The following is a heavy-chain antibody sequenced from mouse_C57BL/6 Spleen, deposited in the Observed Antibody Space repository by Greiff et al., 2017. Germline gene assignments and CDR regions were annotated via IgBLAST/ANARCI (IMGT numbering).Heavy chain of an antibody. J-gene: IGHJ3*01. CDR3: ARRIYYGNSWFAY. CDR2: IYPGSGST. V-gene: IGHV1-55*01. Sequence: VQLQQPGAELVKPGASVKMSCKASGYTFTSYWITWVKQRPGQGLEWIGDIYPGSGSTNYNEKFKSKATLTVDTSSSTAYMQLSSLTSEDSAVYYCARRIYYGNSWFAYWGQGTLVTVSA. CDR1: GYTFTSYW. D-gene: IGHD2-1*01.